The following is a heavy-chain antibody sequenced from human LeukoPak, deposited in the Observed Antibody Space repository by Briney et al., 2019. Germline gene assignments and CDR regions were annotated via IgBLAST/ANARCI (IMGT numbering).Heavy chain of an antibody. CDR1: GFTFSTYS. CDR3: ARAAYSSGPDY. CDR2: IDSGSNNI. Sequence: PGGSLRLSCAASGFTFSTYSMNWVRQAPGKGLEWVSDIDSGSNNIHYADSVKGRFTISRDDAKNSLYLQLHGLRAEDTAVYYCARAAYSSGPDYWGQGTLVTVSS. J-gene: IGHJ4*02. V-gene: IGHV3-48*01. D-gene: IGHD6-19*01.